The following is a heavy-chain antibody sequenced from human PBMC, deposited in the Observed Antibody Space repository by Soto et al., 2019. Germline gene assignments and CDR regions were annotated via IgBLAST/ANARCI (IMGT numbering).Heavy chain of an antibody. CDR2: IIPFFGTT. V-gene: IGHV1-69*13. CDR3: ARRAPPMDV. CDR1: GGTFNNYA. J-gene: IGHJ6*02. Sequence: GASVKVSCKASGGTFNNYAITWVRQAPGQGLEWMGGIIPFFGTTNYAQKFQGRVTITADESTSTAYMELSSLTSDDTAVYYCARRAPPMDVWGQGTTVTVSS.